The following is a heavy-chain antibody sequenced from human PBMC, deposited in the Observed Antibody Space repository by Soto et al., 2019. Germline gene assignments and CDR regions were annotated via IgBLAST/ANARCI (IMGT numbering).Heavy chain of an antibody. CDR3: TTAIHKYGSSTSCYSVPYFDY. CDR1: GFTFSNAW. J-gene: IGHJ4*02. Sequence: PGGSLRLSCAASGFTFSNAWMNWVRQAPGKGLEWVGRIKSKTDGGTTDYAAPVKGRFTISRDDSKNTLYLQMNSLKTEDTAVYYCTTAIHKYGSSTSCYSVPYFDYWGQGNLVTFSS. V-gene: IGHV3-15*07. D-gene: IGHD2-2*01. CDR2: IKSKTDGGTT.